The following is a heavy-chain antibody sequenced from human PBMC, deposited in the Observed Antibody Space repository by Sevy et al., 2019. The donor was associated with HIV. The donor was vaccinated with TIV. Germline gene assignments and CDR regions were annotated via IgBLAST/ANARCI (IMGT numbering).Heavy chain of an antibody. Sequence: LRLSCAASGFSFSSYSMNWVRQAPGKGLEWVSSISGVSNYIYYADSVKGRFTISRDNAKNSLYLQMSRLRVGDTAVYYCARVGCTISSCPLHDAFDILGQGTMVTVS. CDR2: ISGVSNYI. D-gene: IGHD2-2*01. CDR1: GFSFSSYS. CDR3: ARVGCTISSCPLHDAFDI. J-gene: IGHJ3*02. V-gene: IGHV3-21*01.